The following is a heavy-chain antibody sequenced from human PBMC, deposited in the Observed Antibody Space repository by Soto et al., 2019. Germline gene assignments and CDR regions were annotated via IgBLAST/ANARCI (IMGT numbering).Heavy chain of an antibody. D-gene: IGHD3-22*01. V-gene: IGHV1-18*01. CDR1: GYTFTSYG. J-gene: IGHJ4*02. Sequence: ALVKVACKASGYTFTSYGSSWVRQAPGQGLEWMGWINAYNGNTNYAQKLQGRVTMTTDTSTSTAYMELRSLRSDDTAVYYCARVAYYDSSGYYSGFDYWGQGTLVTVSS. CDR2: INAYNGNT. CDR3: ARVAYYDSSGYYSGFDY.